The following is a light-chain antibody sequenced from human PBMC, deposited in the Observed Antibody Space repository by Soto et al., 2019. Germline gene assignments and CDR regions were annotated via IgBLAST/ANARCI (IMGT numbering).Light chain of an antibody. V-gene: IGKV3-20*01. CDR1: QSVSSSY. CDR3: QQYGSSPPT. J-gene: IGKJ1*01. CDR2: GAS. Sequence: EIVLTQSPGTLSLSPWERATLSCRASQSVSSSYLVWYQQKPGQAPRLLIYGASSRATGIPDRFSGSGSGTDFTLTISRLEPEDFAVYYCQQYGSSPPTFGQGTKVDIK.